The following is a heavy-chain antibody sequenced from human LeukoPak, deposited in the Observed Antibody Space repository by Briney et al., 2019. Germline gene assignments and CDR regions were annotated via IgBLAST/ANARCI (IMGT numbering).Heavy chain of an antibody. CDR3: ARGLSYDYVWGSYRLNYFDY. D-gene: IGHD3-16*02. Sequence: GASVKVSCKASGGTFSSYAISRVRQAPGQGLEWMGGIIPIFGTTNYAQKFQGRVTITADKSTSTAYMELSSLRSEDTAVYYCARGLSYDYVWGSYRLNYFDYWGQGTLVTVSS. J-gene: IGHJ4*02. V-gene: IGHV1-69*06. CDR2: IIPIFGTT. CDR1: GGTFSSYA.